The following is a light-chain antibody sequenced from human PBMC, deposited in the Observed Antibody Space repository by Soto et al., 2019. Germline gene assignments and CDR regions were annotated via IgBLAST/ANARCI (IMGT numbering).Light chain of an antibody. CDR1: SSNIGSNT. J-gene: IGLJ2*01. Sequence: QSVLTQPPSASGTPGQRVTISCSGSSSNIGSNTVNWYQQVPGTAPKLLIYSNNQRPSGVPVRFSGSKSGTSASLAISGLQSEDEADYYCAAWDATLNGLFGGGTKLTVL. V-gene: IGLV1-44*01. CDR3: AAWDATLNGL. CDR2: SNN.